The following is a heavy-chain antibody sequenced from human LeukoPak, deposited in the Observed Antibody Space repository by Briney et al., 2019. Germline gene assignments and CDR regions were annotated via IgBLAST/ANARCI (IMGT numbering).Heavy chain of an antibody. CDR3: ARQYYYDSSGYYYHYYGMDV. Sequence: SETLSLTCTVAGVSISSYYGSWIRQPPGKGLEWIGYIYYSGSTNYNPSLKCRVTISVDTSKNQFSLKLSSVTAADTSVYYCARQYYYDSSGYYYHYYGMDVWGQGTTVTVSS. CDR1: GVSISSYY. J-gene: IGHJ6*02. D-gene: IGHD3-22*01. CDR2: IYYSGST. V-gene: IGHV4-59*01.